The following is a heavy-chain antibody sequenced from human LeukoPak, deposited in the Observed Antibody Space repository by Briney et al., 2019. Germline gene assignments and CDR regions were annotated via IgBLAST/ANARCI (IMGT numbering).Heavy chain of an antibody. CDR2: ISGSGGST. CDR3: ANAATYYYDSTGVSGPGY. D-gene: IGHD3-22*01. J-gene: IGHJ4*02. CDR1: GFTFSSYA. V-gene: IGHV3-23*01. Sequence: GGSLRLSCAASGFTFSSYAMSWVRQAPGKGLEWVSAISGSGGSTYYADSVKGRFTISRDNSKNTLYLQMNSLRAEDTAVYYCANAATYYYDSTGVSGPGYWGQGTLVTVSS.